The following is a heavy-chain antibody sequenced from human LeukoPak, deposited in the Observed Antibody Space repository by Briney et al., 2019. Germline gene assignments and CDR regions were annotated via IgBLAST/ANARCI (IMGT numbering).Heavy chain of an antibody. CDR1: GFTFSSYW. V-gene: IGHV3-7*03. CDR3: ATGRRDYFRGEYYFDY. D-gene: IGHD2/OR15-2a*01. Sequence: PGGSLRLSCAASGFTFSSYWMSWVRQAPGKGLEWVANIKQDGSEKYYVDSVKGRFTISRDNAKNSLYLQMNSLRAEDTAVYYCATGRRDYFRGEYYFDYWGQGTLVTVSS. J-gene: IGHJ4*02. CDR2: IKQDGSEK.